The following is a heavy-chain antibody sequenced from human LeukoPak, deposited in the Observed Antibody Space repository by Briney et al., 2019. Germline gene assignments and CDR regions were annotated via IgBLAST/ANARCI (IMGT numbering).Heavy chain of an antibody. CDR2: IYHSGST. J-gene: IGHJ3*02. D-gene: IGHD4-17*01. V-gene: IGHV4-4*02. CDR3: ASDYGDYRAFDI. CDR1: GGSISSSNW. Sequence: TPSETLSLTCAVSGGSISSSNWWSWVRQPPGKGLEWIGEIYHSGSTNYNPSLKSRVTISVDKSKNQFPLKLSSVTAADTAVYYCASDYGDYRAFDIWGQGTMVTVSS.